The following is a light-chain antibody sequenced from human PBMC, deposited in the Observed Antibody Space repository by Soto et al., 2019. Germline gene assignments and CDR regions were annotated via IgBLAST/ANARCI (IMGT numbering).Light chain of an antibody. CDR3: LQYGSPIGT. J-gene: IGKJ1*01. CDR1: QSISSSS. CDR2: AAS. V-gene: IGKV3-20*01. Sequence: EVVLTQSPGTLSLSPGERATLSCRASQSISSSSIAWYQQKPGQAPSHLIYAASRRATGIPDRVSGSGSGRNFALTIWRLEPEDFAGYYCLQYGSPIGTFGQGTKVEIK.